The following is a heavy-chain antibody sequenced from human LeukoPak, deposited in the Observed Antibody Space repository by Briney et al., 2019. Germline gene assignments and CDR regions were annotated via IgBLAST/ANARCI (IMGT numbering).Heavy chain of an antibody. CDR1: GYTFTSYD. CDR3: ARVSRRYCSSTSCYFGY. Sequence: GASVKVSCKASGYTFTSYDINWVRQATGQGLEWMGWMNPNSGNTGYAQKFQGRVTMTRNTSISTAYMELSGLRSEDTAVYYCARVSRRYCSSTSCYFGYWGQGTLVTVSS. D-gene: IGHD2-2*01. CDR2: MNPNSGNT. V-gene: IGHV1-8*01. J-gene: IGHJ4*02.